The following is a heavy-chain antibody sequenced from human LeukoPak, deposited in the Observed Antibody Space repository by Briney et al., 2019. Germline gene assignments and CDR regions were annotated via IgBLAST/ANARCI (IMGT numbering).Heavy chain of an antibody. CDR1: GFTFSSYG. CDR3: AKWNCGGDCYYGY. J-gene: IGHJ4*02. Sequence: GGSLRLSCAASGFTFSSYGMHWVRQTPGKGLEWVAVIWYDGSNKYYADSVKGRFTISRDNSKNTLYLQMNSLRAEDTAVYYCAKWNCGGDCYYGYWGQGTLVTVSS. V-gene: IGHV3-33*06. CDR2: IWYDGSNK. D-gene: IGHD2-21*02.